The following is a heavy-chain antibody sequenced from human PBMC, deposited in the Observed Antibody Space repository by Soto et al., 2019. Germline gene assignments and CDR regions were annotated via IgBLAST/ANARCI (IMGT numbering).Heavy chain of an antibody. V-gene: IGHV3-23*01. Sequence: PGGSLRLSCAASGFTFSSYAMSWVRQAPGKGLEWVSAISGSGGSTYYADSVKGRFTISRDNSKKTLYLQMNSLRAEDTAVYYCAKALLGATRARYYYYGMDVWGQGTTVTVSS. CDR2: ISGSGGST. CDR3: AKALLGATRARYYYYGMDV. J-gene: IGHJ6*02. CDR1: GFTFSSYA. D-gene: IGHD1-26*01.